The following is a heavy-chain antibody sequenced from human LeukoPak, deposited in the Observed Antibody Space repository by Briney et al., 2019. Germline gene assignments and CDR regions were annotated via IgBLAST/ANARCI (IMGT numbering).Heavy chain of an antibody. CDR2: INAGNGNT. CDR1: GYTLTRYA. D-gene: IGHD2-2*01. J-gene: IGHJ4*02. CDR3: ARADIVVVPAPGDY. V-gene: IGHV1-3*01. Sequence: ASVKVSCKASGYTLTRYAMHWVRQAPGQRLEWMGWINAGNGNTKYSQKFQGRVTITWDTSASTAYMELSSLRSEDTAVYYCARADIVVVPAPGDYWGQGTLVTVSS.